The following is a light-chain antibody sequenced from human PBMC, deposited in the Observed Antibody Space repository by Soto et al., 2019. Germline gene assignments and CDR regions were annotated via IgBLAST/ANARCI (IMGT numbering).Light chain of an antibody. J-gene: IGLJ2*01. CDR1: SSDVGGYNY. Sequence: QSALTQPPSASGSPGQSVTISCTGTSSDVGGYNYVSWYQQHPGKAPKLMIYEVSKRPSGVPGRFSGSKSGKTASLTVSVLQAEHDAYYYTISYAGSNNLVFAGGTKLTVL. V-gene: IGLV2-8*01. CDR3: ISYAGSNNLV. CDR2: EVS.